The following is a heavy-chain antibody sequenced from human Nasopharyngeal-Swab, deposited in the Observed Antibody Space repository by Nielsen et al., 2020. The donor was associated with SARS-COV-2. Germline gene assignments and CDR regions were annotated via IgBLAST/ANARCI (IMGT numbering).Heavy chain of an antibody. Sequence: SETLSLTCAVYGGSFGGYYWSWIRQPPGKGLEWIGEINHSGSTNYNPSLKSRVTISVDTSKNQFSLKLSSVTAADTAVYYCARGARGYCSSTSCRYYFDYWGQGTLVTVSS. J-gene: IGHJ4*02. D-gene: IGHD2-2*01. CDR1: GGSFGGYY. CDR3: ARGARGYCSSTSCRYYFDY. V-gene: IGHV4-34*01. CDR2: INHSGST.